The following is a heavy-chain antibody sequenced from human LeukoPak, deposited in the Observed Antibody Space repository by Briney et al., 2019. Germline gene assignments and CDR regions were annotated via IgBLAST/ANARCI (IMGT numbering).Heavy chain of an antibody. Sequence: SETLSLTCTVSGGSISSNSYLWGWIRQPPGKGLEWIGSIYYSGRTYYNPSLKSRVTISVDKSKNQFSLKLSSVTAADTAVYYCASSYYDILTPDYWGQGTLVTVSS. CDR3: ASSYYDILTPDY. V-gene: IGHV4-39*07. CDR1: GGSISSNSYL. CDR2: IYYSGRT. D-gene: IGHD3-9*01. J-gene: IGHJ4*02.